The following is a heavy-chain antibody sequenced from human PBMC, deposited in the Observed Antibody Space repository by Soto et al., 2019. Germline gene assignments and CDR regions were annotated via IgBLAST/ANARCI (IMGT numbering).Heavy chain of an antibody. J-gene: IGHJ5*01. CDR2: VNQSGSA. CDR1: GGSFSGYS. Sequence: QVQLQQWGAGLLKPSETLSLTCAVYGGSFSGYSWSWIRQPPGKGLEWIGEVNQSGSASCNPSLKGSVPHTGGPAKDQVFLKAGLCDGAGTALLFWGKRWPTVIVVAASRIFCPLGQG. V-gene: IGHV4-34*01. CDR3: GKRWPTVIVVAASRIFCP. D-gene: IGHD1-1*01.